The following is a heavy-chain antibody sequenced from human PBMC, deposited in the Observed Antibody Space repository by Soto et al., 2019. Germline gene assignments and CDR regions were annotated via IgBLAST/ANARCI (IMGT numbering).Heavy chain of an antibody. CDR1: GFTFSSYW. D-gene: IGHD2-2*01. V-gene: IGHV3-74*01. CDR3: ADPLPAASHSDNYYMDV. Sequence: GGSLRLSCAASGFTFSSYWMHWVRQAPGKGLVWVSRIKSDGSGAIYADSVKGRFTVSRDNAKNTLYPQMNSLRADDTALYYCADPLPAASHSDNYYMDVWGQGTTVTVSS. CDR2: IKSDGSGA. J-gene: IGHJ6*02.